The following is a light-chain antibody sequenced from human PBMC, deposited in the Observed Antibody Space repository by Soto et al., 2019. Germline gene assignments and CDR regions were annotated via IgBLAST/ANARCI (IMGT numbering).Light chain of an antibody. CDR3: QQYNNWPPFT. CDR1: QSARSS. J-gene: IGKJ5*01. Sequence: EVVMTQSPATLSVSPGERATLSCKASQSARSSLGWYQQKPGQPPRLLIHDVSIRATGIPARFNGSGSGTEFTLTISSLQSEDFAVYYCQQYNNWPPFTFGQGTRLEIK. CDR2: DVS. V-gene: IGKV3-15*01.